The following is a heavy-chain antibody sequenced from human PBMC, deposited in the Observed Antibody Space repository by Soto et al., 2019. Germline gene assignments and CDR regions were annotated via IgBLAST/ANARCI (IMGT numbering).Heavy chain of an antibody. J-gene: IGHJ1*01. CDR3: ATEGGYCSGTSCWKYFQH. Sequence: EVQLVESGGGLVQPGGSLRLSCAASGFTFSTYWMHWVRQAPGKGLVWVSRINTAGTTTSNADSVKGRVTISRDNSKNTLYLQMNSLRAEDTAVYYCATEGGYCSGTSCWKYFQHWGQGTLVTVSS. CDR2: INTAGTTT. CDR1: GFTFSTYW. D-gene: IGHD2-2*01. V-gene: IGHV3-74*01.